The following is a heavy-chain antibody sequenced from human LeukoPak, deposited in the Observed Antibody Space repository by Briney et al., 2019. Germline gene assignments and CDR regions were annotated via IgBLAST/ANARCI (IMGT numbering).Heavy chain of an antibody. CDR1: GYTFTSYA. J-gene: IGHJ4*02. Sequence: GASVKVSCKASGYTFTSYAMHWVRQAPGQRLEWMGWINAGNGNTKYSQKFQGRVTITRDTSVSTAYMELSSLRSEDTAVYYCATAVAEGSYFDYWGQGTLVTVSS. CDR2: INAGNGNT. D-gene: IGHD2-15*01. V-gene: IGHV1-3*01. CDR3: ATAVAEGSYFDY.